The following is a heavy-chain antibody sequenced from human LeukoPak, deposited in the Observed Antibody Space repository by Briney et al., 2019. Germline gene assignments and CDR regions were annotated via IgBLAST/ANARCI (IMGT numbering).Heavy chain of an antibody. V-gene: IGHV3-7*01. J-gene: IGHJ4*02. Sequence: GESLRLTCAASGFTFSRSWVTWVRQAPGKGLEWVASINQDGSVKHYMDSVKGRFTISRDNSNNSLFLQMNSLRAEDTAVYYCAKLLGDVTTFDYWGQGTPVTVSS. CDR1: GFTFSRSW. D-gene: IGHD3-16*01. CDR2: INQDGSVK. CDR3: AKLLGDVTTFDY.